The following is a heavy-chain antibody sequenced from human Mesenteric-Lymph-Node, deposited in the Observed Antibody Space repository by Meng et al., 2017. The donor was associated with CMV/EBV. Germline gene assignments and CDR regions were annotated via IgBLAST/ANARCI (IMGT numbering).Heavy chain of an antibody. D-gene: IGHD4-23*01. V-gene: IGHV1-2*02. CDR3: ARERGYGGNFDY. CDR2: INPNSGGT. Sequence: ASVKVSCKASGYTFTGYYMHWVRQAPGQGLEWMGWINPNSGGTNYAQKFQGRVTMTRDTSISTAYMELSRLRSDDTAVYYCARERGYGGNFDYWGQGTLVTSPQ. J-gene: IGHJ4*02. CDR1: GYTFTGYY.